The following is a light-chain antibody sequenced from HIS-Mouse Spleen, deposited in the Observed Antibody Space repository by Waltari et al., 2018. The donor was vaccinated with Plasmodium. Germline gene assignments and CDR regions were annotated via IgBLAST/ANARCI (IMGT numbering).Light chain of an antibody. J-gene: IGLJ2*01. Sequence: QSALTQPRSVSGSPGQSVPISCTGTSSDVGGYYCVSWYQQHPGKAPKLMIYDVSKRPSGVPDRFSGSRSGNTASLTISGLQAEDEADYYCCSYAGSYTLVFGGGTKLTVL. CDR1: SSDVGGYYC. CDR3: CSYAGSYTLV. V-gene: IGLV2-11*01. CDR2: DVS.